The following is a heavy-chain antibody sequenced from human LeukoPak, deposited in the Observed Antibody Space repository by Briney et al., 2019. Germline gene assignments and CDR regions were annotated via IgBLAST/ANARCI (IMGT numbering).Heavy chain of an antibody. Sequence: GGSLRLSCAASGFIFSPYNMNWVRQAPGKGLEWISFISSGSTTMYYADSVKGRFTISRDNAKNSLYLQMNSLRAEDTAVYYCARDMDPYYFDYWGQGTLVTVSS. V-gene: IGHV3-48*01. CDR2: ISSGSTTM. CDR3: ARDMDPYYFDY. CDR1: GFIFSPYN. D-gene: IGHD3-10*01. J-gene: IGHJ4*02.